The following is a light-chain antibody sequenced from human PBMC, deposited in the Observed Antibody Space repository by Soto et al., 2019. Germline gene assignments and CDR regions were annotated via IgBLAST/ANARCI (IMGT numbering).Light chain of an antibody. CDR3: LQRSNWPMYT. Sequence: EIVLTQTPATLSLSPGERDTLSCRASQSVSSYLAWYQQKPGRAPRLLIYAASNRATGIPARFSGSGSGTDFTLTISSLEPEDFAVYYCLQRSNWPMYTFGQGTNLEIK. V-gene: IGKV3-11*01. CDR2: AAS. J-gene: IGKJ2*01. CDR1: QSVSSY.